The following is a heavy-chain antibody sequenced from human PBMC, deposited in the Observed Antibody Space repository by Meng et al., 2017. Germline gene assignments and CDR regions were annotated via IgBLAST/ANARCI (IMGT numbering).Heavy chain of an antibody. CDR2: IYYSGST. CDR1: GGSISSSSYY. J-gene: IGHJ5*02. CDR3: ARASEYSSSWTNWFDP. V-gene: IGHV4-39*07. D-gene: IGHD6-13*01. Sequence: SETLSLTCTVSGGSISSSSYYWGWISQPPGEGLEWIGSIYYSGSTYYNPSLKSRVTISVDTSKNQFSLKLSSVTAADTAVYYCARASEYSSSWTNWFDPWGQGTLVTVSS.